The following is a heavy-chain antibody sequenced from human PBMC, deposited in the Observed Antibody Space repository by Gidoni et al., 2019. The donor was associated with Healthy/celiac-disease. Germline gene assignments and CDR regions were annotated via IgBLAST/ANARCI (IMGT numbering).Heavy chain of an antibody. V-gene: IGHV3-48*02. J-gene: IGHJ5*02. CDR1: GLPFSSDS. CDR3: ARDGTDDYDILTGYPNWFDP. Sequence: EVQLVESGGGLVQPGGSLRLSCAASGLPFSSDSMNWVRQAPGKGLEWVSYISSSRSTIYYADSVKGRFTISRDNAKNSLYLQMNSLRDEDTAVYYCARDGTDDYDILTGYPNWFDPWGQGTLVTVSS. CDR2: ISSSRSTI. D-gene: IGHD3-9*01.